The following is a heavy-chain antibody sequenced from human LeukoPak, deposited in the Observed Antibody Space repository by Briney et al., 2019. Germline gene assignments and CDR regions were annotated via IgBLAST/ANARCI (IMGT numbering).Heavy chain of an antibody. V-gene: IGHV1-69*04. CDR2: IIPILGIA. D-gene: IGHD6-13*01. CDR3: VRDGSSSWYKVAFDI. Sequence: ASVKVSCKASGGTFSSYAISWVRQAPGQGLEWMGRIIPILGIANYAQKFQGRVTITADKSTSTAYMELSSLRSEDTAVYYCVRDGSSSWYKVAFDIWGQGTMVTVSS. CDR1: GGTFSSYA. J-gene: IGHJ3*02.